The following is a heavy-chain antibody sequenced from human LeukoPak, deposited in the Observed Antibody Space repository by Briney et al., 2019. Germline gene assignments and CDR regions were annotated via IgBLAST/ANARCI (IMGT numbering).Heavy chain of an antibody. CDR2: ISPGGGTT. CDR1: GFAFGSDA. V-gene: IGHV3-23*01. D-gene: IGHD6-19*01. CDR3: AKDLHSGWYIGFDD. Sequence: GGSLRLSCAVSGFAFGSDAMSWVRQSPARGLEWVASISPGGGTTYYADSVKGRFTISRDNSKNTLYLQMNSLRAEDTAVYYCAKDLHSGWYIGFDDWGQETLVTAAS. J-gene: IGHJ4*02.